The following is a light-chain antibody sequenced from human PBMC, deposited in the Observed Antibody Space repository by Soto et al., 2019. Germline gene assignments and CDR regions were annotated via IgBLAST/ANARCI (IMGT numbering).Light chain of an antibody. J-gene: IGKJ5*01. V-gene: IGKV3-11*01. CDR2: GAS. Sequence: EIVLTQSPSTLSLSPGERATLSCRASQSVSSSLAWYQQKPGQAPRLLIYGASSRATGIPARFSGSGSGTDFTLTISSLEPEDFAVYFCQQRSHWPPITFGQGTRLEIK. CDR3: QQRSHWPPIT. CDR1: QSVSSS.